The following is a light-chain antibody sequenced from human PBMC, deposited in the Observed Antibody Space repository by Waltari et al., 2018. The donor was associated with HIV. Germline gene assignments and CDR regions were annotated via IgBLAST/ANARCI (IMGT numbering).Light chain of an antibody. CDR2: TNN. CDR1: SSNIGPNS. Sequence: QSVLTQPPSASGTPGQRVTISCSGSSSNIGPNSVNWYQQVPGTAPKFLTNTNNQRPSGVPDRFSGSKSGTSASLAISGLQSEDEAVYFCATWDDSLNGVFFGGGTKLTVL. J-gene: IGLJ2*01. V-gene: IGLV1-44*01. CDR3: ATWDDSLNGVF.